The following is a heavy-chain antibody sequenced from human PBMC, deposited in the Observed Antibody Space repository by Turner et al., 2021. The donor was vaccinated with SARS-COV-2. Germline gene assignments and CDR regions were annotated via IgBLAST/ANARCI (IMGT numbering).Heavy chain of an antibody. J-gene: IGHJ6*02. CDR2: IYYSGIT. Sequence: QLQLQESGPGLVKPSETLSLTCTVSGGSISSSSYYWGWIRQPPGKGLEWIGSIYYSGITYYNPTLKSRVTISVDTSKNQFSLKLSSVTAADTAVYYCARLMDTAMDYYGMDVWGHGTTVTVSS. V-gene: IGHV4-39*01. CDR1: GGSISSSSYY. D-gene: IGHD5-18*01. CDR3: ARLMDTAMDYYGMDV.